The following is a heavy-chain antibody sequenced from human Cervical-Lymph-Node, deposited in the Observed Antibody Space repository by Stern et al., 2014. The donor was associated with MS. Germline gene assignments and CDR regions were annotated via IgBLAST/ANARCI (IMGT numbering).Heavy chain of an antibody. V-gene: IGHV1-58*01. CDR3: AAEPNYYDSSGSDAFDI. CDR2: IVVGSVNT. D-gene: IGHD3-22*01. CDR1: GFTFTSSA. J-gene: IGHJ3*02. Sequence: VQLVESGPEVKKPGTSVKVSCKASGFTFTSSAVQWVRQARGQRLERIGWIVVGSVNTNYAQKFQERVTITRDMSTSTAYMELSSLRSEDTAVYYCAAEPNYYDSSGSDAFDIWGQGTMVTVSS.